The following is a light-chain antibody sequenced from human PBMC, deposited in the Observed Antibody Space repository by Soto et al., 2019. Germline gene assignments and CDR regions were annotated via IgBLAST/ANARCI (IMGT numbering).Light chain of an antibody. CDR3: QQYNTWPLT. V-gene: IGKV3-15*01. CDR2: GAS. J-gene: IGKJ4*01. Sequence: EVVMTQSPATLSVSLGDRATLSCRASQSVSSNLAWYQQKPGQAPRLLIYGASTRATGIPARFSGSGYETEFTLTISSLQSEDFAIYYCQQYNTWPLTFGGGTKVDI. CDR1: QSVSSN.